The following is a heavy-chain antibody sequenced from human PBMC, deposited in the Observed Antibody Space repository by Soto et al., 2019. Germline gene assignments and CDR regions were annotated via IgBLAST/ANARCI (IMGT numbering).Heavy chain of an antibody. V-gene: IGHV1-18*01. CDR3: ARDLAVGLLDY. D-gene: IGHD2-15*01. CDR1: GYPFTSYA. J-gene: IGHJ4*02. Sequence: QVQLVQSGAEVKKPGASVKVSCKASGYPFTSYAISWMRQAPGQGLEWMGWISAYNGNTKYAQKLQGRVTMTTDTSTSTSYMEVRSLRSDATAVYYCARDLAVGLLDYWGQGTLVTVSS. CDR2: ISAYNGNT.